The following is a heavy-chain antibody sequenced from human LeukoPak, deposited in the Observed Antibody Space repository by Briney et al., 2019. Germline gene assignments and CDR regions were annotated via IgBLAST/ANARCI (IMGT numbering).Heavy chain of an antibody. V-gene: IGHV1-2*02. CDR1: GYTFTSYY. Sequence: GASVKVSCKASGYTFTSYYMHWVRQAPGQGLQWMGWVNPNSGGTNYAQKFQGRVTMTRDTSISSAYMELSRLRSDDTAVYYCARGSIAAAGRGSYGMDVWGQGTTVTVSS. D-gene: IGHD6-13*01. CDR3: ARGSIAAAGRGSYGMDV. J-gene: IGHJ6*02. CDR2: VNPNSGGT.